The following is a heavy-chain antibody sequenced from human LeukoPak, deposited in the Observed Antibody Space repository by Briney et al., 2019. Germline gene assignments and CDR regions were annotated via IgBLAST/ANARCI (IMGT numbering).Heavy chain of an antibody. CDR1: GFTFSSYA. J-gene: IGHJ6*03. CDR3: ARTDIVVVPAANLYYYYYMDV. CDR2: ISYDGSNK. Sequence: GGSLRLSCAASGFTFSSYAMHWVRQAPGKGLEWVAVISYDGSNKYYADSVKGRFTISRDNSKNTLYLQMNSLRAEDTAVYYCARTDIVVVPAANLYYYYYMDVWGKGTTVTISS. V-gene: IGHV3-30*04. D-gene: IGHD2-2*01.